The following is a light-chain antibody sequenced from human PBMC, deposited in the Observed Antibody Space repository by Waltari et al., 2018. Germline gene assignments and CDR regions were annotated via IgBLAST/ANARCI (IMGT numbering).Light chain of an antibody. J-gene: IGKJ2*01. CDR3: QQYNNWPQT. CDR2: VAS. CDR1: QSVSSN. Sequence: EIVMTQSPATLSVSPGARPTLSCRASQSVSSNLALYQQKPGQAPMLLIYVASTRATGIPARFSGSGSGTEFTLTISSLQSEDFAFYYCQQYNNWPQTFGQGTKLEIK. V-gene: IGKV3-15*01.